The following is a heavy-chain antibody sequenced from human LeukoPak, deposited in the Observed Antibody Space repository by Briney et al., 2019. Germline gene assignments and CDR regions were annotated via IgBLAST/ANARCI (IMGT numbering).Heavy chain of an antibody. V-gene: IGHV3-30*02. J-gene: IGHJ3*01. Sequence: GGSLRLSRASSGFTFTSYGMHWVRQAPGKGLEWVAFIRSDGSVKYYVDSVKGRFTISRDNSKDTVFLQMNSLTTEDTAIYYCAKDSGPKPSFDVWGQGTMATVSS. D-gene: IGHD3-10*01. CDR1: GFTFTSYG. CDR2: IRSDGSVK. CDR3: AKDSGPKPSFDV.